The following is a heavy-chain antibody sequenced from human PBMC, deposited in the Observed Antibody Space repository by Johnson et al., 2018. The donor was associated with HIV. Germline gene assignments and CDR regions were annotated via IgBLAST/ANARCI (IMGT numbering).Heavy chain of an antibody. Sequence: EVQLVESGGGLVQPGGSLRLSCAASGFIVSSNYMNWVRQAPGKGLEWVSVIYSGGSTYHADSVKGRFIISSNNSKRTLYLQMNSLRAEDTAVYYCAREDSSGYFDGFDVWGQGTMVTVSS. CDR2: IYSGGST. CDR1: GFIVSSNY. V-gene: IGHV3-66*01. CDR3: AREDSSGYFDGFDV. J-gene: IGHJ3*01. D-gene: IGHD3-22*01.